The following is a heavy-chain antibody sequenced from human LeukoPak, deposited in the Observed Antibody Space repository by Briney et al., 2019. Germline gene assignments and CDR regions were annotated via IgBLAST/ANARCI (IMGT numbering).Heavy chain of an antibody. D-gene: IGHD2-2*01. Sequence: ASVKVSCKASGYTFTSYGISWVRQAPGQGLEGMGWISAYNGNTNYAQKLQGRVTMTIDTSTSTAYMELRSLRSDDTAVYYCARSLLVYCSSASCNLDYWGQGTLVTVSS. V-gene: IGHV1-18*01. J-gene: IGHJ4*02. CDR1: GYTFTSYG. CDR2: ISAYNGNT. CDR3: ARSLLVYCSSASCNLDY.